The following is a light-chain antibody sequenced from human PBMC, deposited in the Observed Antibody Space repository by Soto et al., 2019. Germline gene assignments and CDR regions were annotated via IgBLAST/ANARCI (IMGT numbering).Light chain of an antibody. CDR1: QAISDY. Sequence: DIQMTQSPSSLSASVGDRVTISCRARQAISDYLVLYQQKPGKDPKLLIYAASTLQSGVPPRFSGSGSGTDFKLIISRLQPEDVATYYCQNYDTIPLTFGGGTKVEIK. CDR2: AAS. V-gene: IGKV1-27*01. CDR3: QNYDTIPLT. J-gene: IGKJ4*01.